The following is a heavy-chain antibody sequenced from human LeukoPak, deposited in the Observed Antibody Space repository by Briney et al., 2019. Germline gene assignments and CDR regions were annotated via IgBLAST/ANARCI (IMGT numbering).Heavy chain of an antibody. V-gene: IGHV4-38-2*01. CDR3: ARHNLAAAGLYYFDY. CDR1: GYSISSGYY. CDR2: IYHSGST. Sequence: SETLSLTCAVSGYSISSGYYWGWIRQPPGKGLEGIGSIYHSGSTYYNPSLKSRVTISVDTSKNQFSLKLSSVTAADTAVYYCARHNLAAAGLYYFDYWGQGTLVTVSS. D-gene: IGHD6-13*01. J-gene: IGHJ4*02.